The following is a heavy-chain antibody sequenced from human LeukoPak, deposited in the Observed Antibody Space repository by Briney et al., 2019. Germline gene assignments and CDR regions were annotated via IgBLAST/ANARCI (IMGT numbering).Heavy chain of an antibody. Sequence: GRSLRLSCAASGFTFSSYAMHWVRQAPGKGLEYVSGISSNGRSTHYSSSVKGRFTISRDNSTNTLYLQMGSLRPEDMALYYCARTQNPSIYYYYYMDVWGKGTTVTVSS. V-gene: IGHV3-64*01. J-gene: IGHJ6*03. CDR3: ARTQNPSIYYYYYMDV. CDR2: ISSNGRST. CDR1: GFTFSSYA. D-gene: IGHD1-14*01.